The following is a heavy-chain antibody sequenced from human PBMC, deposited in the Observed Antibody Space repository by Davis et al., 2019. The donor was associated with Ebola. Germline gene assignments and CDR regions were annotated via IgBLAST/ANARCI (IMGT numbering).Heavy chain of an antibody. V-gene: IGHV1-69*04. CDR3: ARGGTWNLDYGMDV. CDR1: GGTFSSDG. CDR2: IIPIVGIA. J-gene: IGHJ6*02. Sequence: AASVKVSCKASGGTFSSDGISWVRQAPGQGLELMGRIIPIVGIANYAPKFQGRVTITADKSTSTANMEVNSLRSEDTAVYYCARGGTWNLDYGMDVWGQGTTVTVSS. D-gene: IGHD1-1*01.